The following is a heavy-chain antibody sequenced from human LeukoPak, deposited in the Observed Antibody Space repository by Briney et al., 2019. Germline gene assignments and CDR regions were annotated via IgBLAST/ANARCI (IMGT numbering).Heavy chain of an antibody. Sequence: ASVKVSCKASGYTFTGYYMHWVRQAPGQGLEWMGWINPNSGGTNYAQKFQGRVTMTRDTSISTAYMELSRLRSDDTAMYYCARDLYGGMATRRGPDYWGQGTLVTVSS. D-gene: IGHD5-12*01. CDR2: INPNSGGT. CDR3: ARDLYGGMATRRGPDY. CDR1: GYTFTGYY. V-gene: IGHV1-2*02. J-gene: IGHJ4*02.